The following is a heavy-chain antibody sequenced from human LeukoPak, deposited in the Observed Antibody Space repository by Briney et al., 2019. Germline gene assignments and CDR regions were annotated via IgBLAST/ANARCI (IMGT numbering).Heavy chain of an antibody. Sequence: GGSLRLSCAASGFTFSSYWMSWVRQAPGKGLEWVANIKKDGSEKYYVDSVKGRFTISRDNAKNSLYLQMNSLRAEDTAVYYCARDFVRRYYDSSGYYGHWGQGTLVTVSS. J-gene: IGHJ4*02. D-gene: IGHD3-22*01. CDR1: GFTFSSYW. CDR2: IKKDGSEK. V-gene: IGHV3-7*01. CDR3: ARDFVRRYYDSSGYYGH.